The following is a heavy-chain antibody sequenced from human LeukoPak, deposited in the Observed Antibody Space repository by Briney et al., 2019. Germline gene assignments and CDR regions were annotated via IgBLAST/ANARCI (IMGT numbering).Heavy chain of an antibody. CDR1: GYTFTSYA. V-gene: IGHV7-4-1*02. CDR2: INTNTGNP. J-gene: IGHJ4*02. CDR3: ARCSGGSCYNPFDY. D-gene: IGHD2-15*01. Sequence: ASVKVSCKASGYTFTSYAMNWVRQAPGQGLECVGWINTNTGNPTYAQGFTGRFVFSLDTSVSTTYLQISSLKAEDTAVYYCARCSGGSCYNPFDYWGQGTLVTVSS.